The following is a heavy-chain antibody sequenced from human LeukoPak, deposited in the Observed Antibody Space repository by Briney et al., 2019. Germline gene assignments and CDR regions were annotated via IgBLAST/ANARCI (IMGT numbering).Heavy chain of an antibody. CDR3: ARVNGCSGGSCGWFDP. Sequence: ASVKVSCKASGYTFTSYGISWVRQAPGQGLEWMGWISAYNGNTNYAQKLQGRVTMTTDTSTSTAYMALRCLRSDDTAVYYCARVNGCSGGSCGWFDPWGQGTLVTVSS. CDR1: GYTFTSYG. V-gene: IGHV1-18*01. D-gene: IGHD2-15*01. CDR2: ISAYNGNT. J-gene: IGHJ5*02.